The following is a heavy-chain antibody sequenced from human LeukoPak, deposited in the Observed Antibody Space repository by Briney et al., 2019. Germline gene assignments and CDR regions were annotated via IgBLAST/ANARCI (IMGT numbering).Heavy chain of an antibody. CDR2: INHSGST. Sequence: SETLSLTCAVYGGSFSGYYWSWIRQPPGKGLEWIGEINHSGSTNYNPSLKSRVTISVDTSKKQLSLKLSSVTAADTAVYYCASRGGPQDYWGQGTLVTVSS. CDR1: GGSFSGYY. CDR3: ASRGGPQDY. D-gene: IGHD3-16*01. V-gene: IGHV4-34*01. J-gene: IGHJ4*02.